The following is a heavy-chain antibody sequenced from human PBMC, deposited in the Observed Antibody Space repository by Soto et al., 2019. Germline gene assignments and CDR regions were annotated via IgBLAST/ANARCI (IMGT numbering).Heavy chain of an antibody. CDR1: GYSFSSNW. CDR2: IYAGDSDT. V-gene: IGHV5-51*01. J-gene: IGHJ6*02. Sequence: PGESLKISCKGSGYSFSSNWIGWVRQMPGKGLELMGIIYAGDSDTRYSPSFQGQVTISVDRSISTAYLQWSSLKASDSAMYYCARGPCLVAGGTHYYYGMDVWGQGTTVTVSS. CDR3: ARGPCLVAGGTHYYYGMDV. D-gene: IGHD6-13*01.